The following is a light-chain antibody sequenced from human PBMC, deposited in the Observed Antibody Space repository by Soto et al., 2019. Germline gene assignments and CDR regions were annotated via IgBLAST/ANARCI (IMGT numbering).Light chain of an antibody. CDR1: SGDIGGYNY. CDR3: GSYTSATTWV. V-gene: IGLV2-14*01. J-gene: IGLJ3*02. CDR2: EVT. Sequence: QSVLTQPASVSGSPGQSITISCTGTSGDIGGYNYVSWYQQHPGKAPKLLISEVTNRPSGVSNRFSGSKSGNSASLSISGLQPEDEASYFCGSYTSATTWVFGGGTKLTVL.